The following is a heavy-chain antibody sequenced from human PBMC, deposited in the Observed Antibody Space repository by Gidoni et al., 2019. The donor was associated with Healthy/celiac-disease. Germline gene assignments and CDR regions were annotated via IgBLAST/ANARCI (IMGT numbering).Heavy chain of an antibody. CDR2: IIPIFGTA. Sequence: QVQLVQSGAEVKKPGSSVKVSCTASGGTFSSYAISWVRQAPGQGLEWMGGIIPIFGTANYAQKYQGRVTITADESTSTAYMELSSLRSEDTAVYYCARDKSYYYDSSGTGNFDYWGQGTLVTVSS. D-gene: IGHD3-22*01. CDR3: ARDKSYYYDSSGTGNFDY. J-gene: IGHJ4*02. V-gene: IGHV1-69*01. CDR1: GGTFSSYA.